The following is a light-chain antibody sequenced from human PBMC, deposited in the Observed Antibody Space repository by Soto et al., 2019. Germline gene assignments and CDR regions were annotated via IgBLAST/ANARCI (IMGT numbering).Light chain of an antibody. CDR3: QQYGSSLT. CDR2: KAS. Sequence: DIQMTQSPSTLSGSVGDRVTITCRASQTISSWLAWYQQKPGKAPKLLIYKASTLKSGVPSRFSGSGSGTDFTLTISSLEPDDFAIYYCQQYGSSLTVGGGTKVDIK. V-gene: IGKV1-5*03. CDR1: QTISSW. J-gene: IGKJ4*01.